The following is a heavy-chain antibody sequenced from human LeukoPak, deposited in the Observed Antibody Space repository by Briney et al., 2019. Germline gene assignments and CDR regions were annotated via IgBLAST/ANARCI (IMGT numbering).Heavy chain of an antibody. V-gene: IGHV3-21*01. D-gene: IGHD6-13*01. CDR2: ISSSSSYI. CDR1: GFTFSSYS. Sequence: KTGGSLRLSCAASGFTFSSYSMNWVRQAPGKGLEWVSSISSSSSYIYYADSVKGRFTISRDNAKNSLYLQMNSLRAEDTAVYYCARDAVLRNIAAAGYFDNWGQGTLVTVSS. J-gene: IGHJ4*02. CDR3: ARDAVLRNIAAAGYFDN.